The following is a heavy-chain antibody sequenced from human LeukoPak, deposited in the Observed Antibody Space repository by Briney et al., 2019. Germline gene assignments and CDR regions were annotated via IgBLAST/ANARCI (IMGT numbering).Heavy chain of an antibody. V-gene: IGHV4-34*09. J-gene: IGHJ3*02. D-gene: IGHD3-3*01. Sequence: SETLSLTCAVYGGSFSGYYWSWIRQPPGKGLEWIGEINHSGSTNYNPSLKSRVTISVDTSKNQFSLKLSSVTAADTAVYYCARDLTNYDFWSGYSTADAFDIWGQGTMVTVSS. CDR2: INHSGST. CDR3: ARDLTNYDFWSGYSTADAFDI. CDR1: GGSFSGYY.